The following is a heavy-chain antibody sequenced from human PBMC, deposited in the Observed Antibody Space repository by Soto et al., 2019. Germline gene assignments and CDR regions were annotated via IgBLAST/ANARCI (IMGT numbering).Heavy chain of an antibody. CDR1: GFTFSSYG. Sequence: GGSLRLSCAASGFTFSSYGMHWVRQAPGKGLGWVAVISYDGSNKYYADSVKGRFTIPRDNSKNTLYLQMNSLRAEDTAVYYCAKEVHPWYYDILTGYYGMDVWGQGTTVTVSS. V-gene: IGHV3-30*18. CDR2: ISYDGSNK. CDR3: AKEVHPWYYDILTGYYGMDV. J-gene: IGHJ6*02. D-gene: IGHD3-9*01.